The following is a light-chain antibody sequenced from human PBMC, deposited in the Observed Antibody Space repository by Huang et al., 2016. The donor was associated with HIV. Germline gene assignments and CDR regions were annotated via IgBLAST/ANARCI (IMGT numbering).Light chain of an antibody. CDR2: DAS. CDR3: QQYNDWPPLT. Sequence: EIEMTQSPATLSVSPGERATLSCRASHSVDSDLAWYQQKPGQAPRLLIYDASTRATGISDKFNVTGSGTEFSLSITNLQSEDFAVYYCQQYNDWPPLTFGGGTKVEI. J-gene: IGKJ4*01. CDR1: HSVDSD. V-gene: IGKV3-15*01.